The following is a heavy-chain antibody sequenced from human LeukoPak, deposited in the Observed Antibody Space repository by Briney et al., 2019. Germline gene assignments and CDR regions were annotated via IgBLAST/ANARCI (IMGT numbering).Heavy chain of an antibody. D-gene: IGHD5-12*01. CDR3: ARDDYGVFDAFDV. CDR1: GGSITSHF. J-gene: IGHJ3*01. V-gene: IGHV4-59*08. Sequence: NSSETLSLTCTVSGGSITSHFWTWIRQAPGKGLEWLGYVSKSGSTNYNPSLQSRITISLDTSKNQFSLKLTSVTAADPAVYFCARDDYGVFDAFDVWGQGTVVTVSS. CDR2: VSKSGST.